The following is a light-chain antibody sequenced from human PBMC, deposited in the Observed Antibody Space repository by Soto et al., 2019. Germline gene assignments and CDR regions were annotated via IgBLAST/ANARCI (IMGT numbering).Light chain of an antibody. CDR3: QQYYSLPPT. Sequence: DIVMTQSLASLAVSLGERATINCKSSQSVLYSSTNKNYLAWYQQKEGQPPRLLIYWAFTRESGVPDRFSGSGSGTDFTLTISSLQAEDVAVYYCQQYYSLPPTFGGGTKVDIK. V-gene: IGKV4-1*01. J-gene: IGKJ4*01. CDR2: WAF. CDR1: QSVLYSSTNKNY.